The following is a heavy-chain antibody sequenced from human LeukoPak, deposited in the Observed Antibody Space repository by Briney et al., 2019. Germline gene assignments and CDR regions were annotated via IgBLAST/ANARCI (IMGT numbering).Heavy chain of an antibody. V-gene: IGHV1-2*02. D-gene: IGHD2-2*01. CDR3: AKQEGYCSSTSCQGAFDI. J-gene: IGHJ3*02. CDR1: GYTFTGYY. Sequence: ASVKVSCKASGYTFTGYYMHWVRQAPGQGLEWMGWINPNSGGTNYAQKFQGRVTMTRDTSISTAYMELSRLRSDDTAVYYCAKQEGYCSSTSCQGAFDIWGQGTMVTVSS. CDR2: INPNSGGT.